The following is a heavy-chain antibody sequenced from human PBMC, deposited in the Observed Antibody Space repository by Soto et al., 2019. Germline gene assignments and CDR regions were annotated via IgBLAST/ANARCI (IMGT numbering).Heavy chain of an antibody. CDR2: IYPGDSET. CDR3: ARRVYGYSYAD. D-gene: IGHD5-18*01. V-gene: IGHV5-51*01. J-gene: IGHJ4*02. CDR1: GYSFTSYW. Sequence: GESLKISCKGSGYSFTSYWIGWVRQVPGKGLEWIGIIYPGDSETKYSPSFQGQVTISADKSISTAYLQWSSLKASDTAMYYCARRVYGYSYADWGQGTLVTVSS.